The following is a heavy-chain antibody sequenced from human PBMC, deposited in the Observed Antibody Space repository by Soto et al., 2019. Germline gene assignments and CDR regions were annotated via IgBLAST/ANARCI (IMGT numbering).Heavy chain of an antibody. V-gene: IGHV1-2*04. D-gene: IGHD2-2*01. CDR3: ARSRGLGYCISTSCHYGMDV. J-gene: IGHJ6*02. CDR2: INPNSGGT. Sequence: ASVKVSCKASGYTFTGYYMHWVRQAPGQGLEWMGWINPNSGGTNYAQKFQGWVTMTRDTSISTAYMELSRLRSDDTAVYYCARSRGLGYCISTSCHYGMDVWGQGTTVTVSS. CDR1: GYTFTGYY.